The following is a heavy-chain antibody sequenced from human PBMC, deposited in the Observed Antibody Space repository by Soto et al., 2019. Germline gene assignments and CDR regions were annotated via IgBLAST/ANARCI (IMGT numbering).Heavy chain of an antibody. CDR2: IRYSRSTK. CDR3: AKDSSYYDFWSGYKNYYYYGMDV. D-gene: IGHD3-3*01. V-gene: IGHV3-48*01. Sequence: GGSLRLSCAASGFTFSSYSMNWVRQAPGKGLEWVSYIRYSRSTKYYADSVKGRFTISRDNSKNTLYLQMNSLRAEDTAVYYCAKDSSYYDFWSGYKNYYYYGMDVWGQGTTVTVSS. J-gene: IGHJ6*02. CDR1: GFTFSSYS.